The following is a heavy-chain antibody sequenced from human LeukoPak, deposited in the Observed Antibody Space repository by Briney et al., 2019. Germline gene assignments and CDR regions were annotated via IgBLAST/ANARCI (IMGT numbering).Heavy chain of an antibody. D-gene: IGHD6-13*01. V-gene: IGHV3-9*01. CDR3: AKDKGIAAAGDYYGMDV. J-gene: IGHJ6*02. Sequence: GGSLRPSCAASGFTFDDYAMHWVRQAPGKGLEWVSGISWNSGSIGYADSVKGRFTISRDNAKNSLYLQMNSLRAEDTALYYCAKDKGIAAAGDYYGMDVWGQGTTVTVSS. CDR1: GFTFDDYA. CDR2: ISWNSGSI.